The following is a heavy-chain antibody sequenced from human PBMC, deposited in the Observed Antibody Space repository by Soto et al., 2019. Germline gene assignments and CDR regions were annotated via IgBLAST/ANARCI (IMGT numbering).Heavy chain of an antibody. D-gene: IGHD4-17*01. Sequence: EVQLVESGGGLVKPGGSLRLSCAASGFTFSSYSMNWVRQAPGKGLEWVSSISSSSSYIYYADSVKGRFTISRDNAKNSLYLPMNSLRAEDTAVYYCARAVTGLGSDYWGQGTLVTVSS. CDR2: ISSSSSYI. J-gene: IGHJ4*02. CDR1: GFTFSSYS. V-gene: IGHV3-21*01. CDR3: ARAVTGLGSDY.